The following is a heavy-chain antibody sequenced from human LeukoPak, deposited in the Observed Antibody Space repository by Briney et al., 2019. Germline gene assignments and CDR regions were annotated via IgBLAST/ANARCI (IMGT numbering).Heavy chain of an antibody. CDR2: INHSGST. V-gene: IGHV4-34*01. CDR3: ARGSSGWPDYYNYYYMDV. J-gene: IGHJ6*03. CDR1: GGSFSGYY. D-gene: IGHD6-19*01. Sequence: SETLSLTCAVYGGSFSGYYWSWIRQPPGKGLEWIGEINHSGSTNYNPSLKSRVTISVDTSKNQFSLKLSSVTAADTAVYYCARGSSGWPDYYNYYYMDVWGKGTTVTVSS.